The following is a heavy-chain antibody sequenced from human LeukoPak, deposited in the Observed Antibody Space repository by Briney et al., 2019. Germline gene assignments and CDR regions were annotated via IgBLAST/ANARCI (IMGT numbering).Heavy chain of an antibody. CDR1: GGSISSGSYY. V-gene: IGHV4-61*02. CDR2: IYTSGST. CDR3: ARDRGYMVRGVTSYYMDV. Sequence: ASETLSLTCTVSGGSISSGSYYWSWFRQPAEKGLEWIGRIYTSGSTYYNPSLKSRVTMSVDTSKNQFSLKLSSVTAADTAVYYCARDRGYMVRGVTSYYMDVWGKGTTVTISS. J-gene: IGHJ6*03. D-gene: IGHD3-10*01.